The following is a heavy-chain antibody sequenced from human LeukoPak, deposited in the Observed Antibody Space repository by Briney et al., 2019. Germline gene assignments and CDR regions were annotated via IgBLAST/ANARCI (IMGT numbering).Heavy chain of an antibody. D-gene: IGHD6-19*01. CDR1: GGTFSSYA. Sequence: SVKVSCKASGGTFSSYAISWVRQAPGQGLEWMRRIIPIFGIANYAQKFQGRVTITADKSTSTAYMELSSLRSEDTAVYYCASGIAVAGRSGVDWFDPWGQGTLVTVSS. CDR3: ASGIAVAGRSGVDWFDP. V-gene: IGHV1-69*04. J-gene: IGHJ5*02. CDR2: IIPIFGIA.